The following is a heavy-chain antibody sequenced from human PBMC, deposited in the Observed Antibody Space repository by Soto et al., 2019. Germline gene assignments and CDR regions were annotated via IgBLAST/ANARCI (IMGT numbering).Heavy chain of an antibody. D-gene: IGHD1-1*01. CDR3: ARFYNNHFDV. CDR2: IYSSGST. J-gene: IGHJ4*02. CDR1: GGSISGYF. Sequence: SETLSLTCTVSGGSISGYFWSWIRQPAGKGLEWIGRIYSSGSTNYNSSLKSRVTMSVDTSKSQFSLKLSSVTAADTAVYSCARFYNNHFDVWGQGTLVTVSS. V-gene: IGHV4-4*07.